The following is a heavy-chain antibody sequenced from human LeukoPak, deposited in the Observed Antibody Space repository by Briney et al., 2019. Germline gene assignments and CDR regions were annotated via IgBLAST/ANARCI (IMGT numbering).Heavy chain of an antibody. V-gene: IGHV1-2*02. CDR3: ARALEVAGTGLSR. Sequence: ASVKVSCKASGYTFTGYYMHWVRQAPGQGLEWMVWINPNSGGTNYAQNFQGRVTMTRDTSISTAYMELSRLRSDETAVYYCARALEVAGTGLSRWGQGTLVTVSS. J-gene: IGHJ4*02. D-gene: IGHD6-19*01. CDR2: INPNSGGT. CDR1: GYTFTGYY.